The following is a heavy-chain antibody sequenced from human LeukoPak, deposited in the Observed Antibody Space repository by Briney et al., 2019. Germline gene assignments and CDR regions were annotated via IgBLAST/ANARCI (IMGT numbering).Heavy chain of an antibody. CDR1: EYTFTSYY. CDR3: ARDLTNGGAFDI. D-gene: IGHD1-1*01. Sequence: ASVKVSCKASEYTFTSYYMHWVRQAPGQGLEWMGVINPSGGSTSYAQKFQGRVTMTRDTSTSTVYMELSSLRSEDTAVYYCARDLTNGGAFDIWGQGTMVTVSS. V-gene: IGHV1-46*01. CDR2: INPSGGST. J-gene: IGHJ3*02.